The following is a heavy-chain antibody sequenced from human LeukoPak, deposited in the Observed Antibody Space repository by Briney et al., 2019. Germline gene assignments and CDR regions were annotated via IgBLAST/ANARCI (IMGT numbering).Heavy chain of an antibody. CDR2: ISSSSSYI. V-gene: IGHV3-21*01. CDR1: GFTFSSYS. J-gene: IGHJ3*02. CDR3: ARDKGWTYYDSSGYSDDAFDI. D-gene: IGHD3-22*01. Sequence: PGGSLRLSCAASGFTFSSYSMNWVRQAPGKGLEWVSSISSSSSYIYYADSVKGRFTISRDNAKNSLYLQMNSLRAEDTAVYHCARDKGWTYYDSSGYSDDAFDIWGQGTMVTVSS.